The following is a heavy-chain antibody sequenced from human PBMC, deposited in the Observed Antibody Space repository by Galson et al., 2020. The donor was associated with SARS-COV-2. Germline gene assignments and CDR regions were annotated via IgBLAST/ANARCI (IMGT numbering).Heavy chain of an antibody. CDR1: GYSFTNYW. CDR3: ASAYSSSWYYFDY. J-gene: IGHJ4*02. CDR2: IYPGDSDT. D-gene: IGHD6-13*01. Sequence: GESLKISCKGSGYSFTNYWIGWVRQMPGKGLEWMGIIYPGDSDTRYSPSFQGQVTISPDKSISTAYLQWSSLKASDTAMYYCASAYSSSWYYFDYWGQGTLVTVSS. V-gene: IGHV5-51*01.